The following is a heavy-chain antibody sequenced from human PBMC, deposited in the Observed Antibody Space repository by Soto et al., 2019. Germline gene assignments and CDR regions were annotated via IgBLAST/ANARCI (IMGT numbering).Heavy chain of an antibody. Sequence: LGESLKISCKGSGYSFTIYCIGWVLQMPGKGLEWMGIIYPGDSDTRYSPSFQGQVTISADKSISTAYLQWSSLKASDTAMYYCALTLQSGHYYYGMDVWGQGTTVTVSS. D-gene: IGHD4-4*01. CDR3: ALTLQSGHYYYGMDV. V-gene: IGHV5-51*01. CDR1: GYSFTIYC. J-gene: IGHJ6*02. CDR2: IYPGDSDT.